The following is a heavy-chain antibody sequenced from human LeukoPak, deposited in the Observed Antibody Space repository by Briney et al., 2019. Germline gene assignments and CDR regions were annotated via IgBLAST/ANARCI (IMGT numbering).Heavy chain of an antibody. CDR2: ISAYNGNT. J-gene: IGHJ6*02. D-gene: IGHD6-19*01. CDR1: GYTFTSYG. V-gene: IGHV1-18*01. Sequence: ASVKVSCKASGYTFTSYGISWVRQAPGQGLEWMGWISAYNGNTSYAQKLQGRVTMTTDTSTSAAYMELRSLRSDDTAVYYCAREGIAVAGSRSYGMDVWGQGTTVTVSS. CDR3: AREGIAVAGSRSYGMDV.